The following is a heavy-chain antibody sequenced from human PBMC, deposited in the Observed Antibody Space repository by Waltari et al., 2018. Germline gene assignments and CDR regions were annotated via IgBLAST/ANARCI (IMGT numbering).Heavy chain of an antibody. Sequence: QVQLVQSGPEVRKPGASVKVSCEVAGYNFVDHYLYWVRQAPGQGLEWMGWLSPKSGYSDSPKKFQGRISMTRDRSINTAYMELSRLTSDDTAVYYCARGYDFWSGYPSFDIWGQGTMVTVSS. D-gene: IGHD3-3*01. CDR3: ARGYDFWSGYPSFDI. J-gene: IGHJ3*02. V-gene: IGHV1-2*02. CDR1: GYNFVDHY. CDR2: LSPKSGYS.